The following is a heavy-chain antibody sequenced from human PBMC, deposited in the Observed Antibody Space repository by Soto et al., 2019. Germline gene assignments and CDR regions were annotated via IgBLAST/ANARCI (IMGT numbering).Heavy chain of an antibody. CDR2: IYYSGST. CDR1: GGSVSSGSYY. V-gene: IGHV4-61*01. D-gene: IGHD3-10*01. CDR3: ARRGVRGVLFDY. J-gene: IGHJ4*02. Sequence: SETLSLTCTVSGGSVSSGSYYWSWIRQPPGKGLEWIGYIYYSGSTNYNPSLKSRVTISVDTSKNQFSLKLSSVTAADTAVYYCARRGVRGVLFDYWGQGTLVTVSS.